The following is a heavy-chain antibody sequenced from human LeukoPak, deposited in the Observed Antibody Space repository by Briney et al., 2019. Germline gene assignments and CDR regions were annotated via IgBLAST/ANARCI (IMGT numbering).Heavy chain of an antibody. Sequence: KSSETLSLTCTVSGGSISSSSWSWIRQPPGKGLEWTGYIYYSGSTNYNPSLKSRVTISIDTSKNQFSLKLSSVTAADTAVYYCARTVFCSSSSCYASAVDYWGPGTLVTVSS. J-gene: IGHJ4*02. CDR3: ARTVFCSSSSCYASAVDY. CDR2: IYYSGST. V-gene: IGHV4-59*01. D-gene: IGHD2-2*01. CDR1: GGSISSSS.